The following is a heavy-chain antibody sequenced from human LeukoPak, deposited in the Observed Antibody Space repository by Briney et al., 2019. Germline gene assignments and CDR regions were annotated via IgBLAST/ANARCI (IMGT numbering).Heavy chain of an antibody. J-gene: IGHJ3*02. Sequence: GGSLRFSCAASGFTFGSYAMHWVRQAPGKGLEWLAVISYDGRNNYYGDFVKGRFTISRDNPKNTLYLQMNSLRAEDTAVYYCARDDALGDNALDIWGQGIMVTVSS. CDR3: ARDDALGDNALDI. CDR1: GFTFGSYA. D-gene: IGHD3-16*01. V-gene: IGHV3-30*04. CDR2: ISYDGRNN.